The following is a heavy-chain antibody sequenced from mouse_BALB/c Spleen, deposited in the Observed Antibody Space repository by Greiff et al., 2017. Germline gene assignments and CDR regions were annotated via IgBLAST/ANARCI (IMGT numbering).Heavy chain of an antibody. CDR3: ARNGGIITTVVEGAMDY. D-gene: IGHD1-1*01. V-gene: IGHV2-2*02. CDR2: IWSGGST. CDR1: GFSLTSYG. Sequence: VQLQESGPGLVQPSQSLSITCTVSGFSLTSYGVHWVRQSPGKGLEWLGVIWSGGSTDYNAAFISRLSISKDNSKSQVFFKMNSLQANDTAIYYCARNGGIITTVVEGAMDYWGQGTSVTVSS. J-gene: IGHJ4*01.